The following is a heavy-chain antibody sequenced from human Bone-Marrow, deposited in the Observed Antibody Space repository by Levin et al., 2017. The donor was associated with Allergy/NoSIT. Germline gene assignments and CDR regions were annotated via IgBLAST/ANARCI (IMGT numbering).Heavy chain of an antibody. Sequence: VASVKVSCEASGYTFTSYRITWVRQAPGQGLEWLGWISPYSGDTSYAQSLQGRLTVTRDTSTSTAYMELRSLTSDDTAMYYCAREAGSGEHFDYWGQGTLVTVSS. CDR3: AREAGSGEHFDY. CDR1: GYTFTSYR. V-gene: IGHV1-18*04. D-gene: IGHD3-10*01. J-gene: IGHJ4*02. CDR2: ISPYSGDT.